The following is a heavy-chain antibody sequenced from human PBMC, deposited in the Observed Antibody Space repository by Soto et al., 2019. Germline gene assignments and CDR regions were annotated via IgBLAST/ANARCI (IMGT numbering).Heavy chain of an antibody. CDR3: ARTQLGSFDI. Sequence: SETLSLTCSVSGGSLSTYHWSWIRQPPGKGLEWIGYVYHTGSTNYSPSLKSRVTMSVDTSKNHFSLRLRSGTAADTAVYYCARTQLGSFDIWGQGTMVT. V-gene: IGHV4-59*01. D-gene: IGHD3-16*01. J-gene: IGHJ3*02. CDR2: VYHTGST. CDR1: GGSLSTYH.